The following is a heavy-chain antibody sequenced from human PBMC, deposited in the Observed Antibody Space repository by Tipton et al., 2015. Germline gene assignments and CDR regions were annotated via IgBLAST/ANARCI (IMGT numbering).Heavy chain of an antibody. J-gene: IGHJ5*01. CDR3: ARLGGVVVGVAATTRFTTPDFWFDS. V-gene: IGHV4-59*08. CDR2: IQYSGST. D-gene: IGHD2-15*01. Sequence: TLSLTCSVSSDSISKYYWSWIRQPPGKELEWIGYIQYSGSTNYNPSHKSRVTISVDTSKTQFSLKMSSVTAADTAVYYCARLGGVVVGVAATTRFTTPDFWFDSWGLGTLVTVSS. CDR1: SDSISKYY.